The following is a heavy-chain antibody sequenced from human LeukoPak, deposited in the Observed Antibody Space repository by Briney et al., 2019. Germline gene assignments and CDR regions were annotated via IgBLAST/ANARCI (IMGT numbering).Heavy chain of an antibody. CDR2: IRAYNGNT. J-gene: IGHJ4*02. CDR1: GYTFTSYG. Sequence: ASVKVSCKASGYTFTSYGISWVRQAPGQGLEWMGWIRAYNGNTNYAQKRQGRVTMTTDTSTSTAYMELRSLRSDDTAVYYCARDPSGNWNRTPFDYWGQGTLVTVSS. V-gene: IGHV1-18*04. CDR3: ARDPSGNWNRTPFDY. D-gene: IGHD1-1*01.